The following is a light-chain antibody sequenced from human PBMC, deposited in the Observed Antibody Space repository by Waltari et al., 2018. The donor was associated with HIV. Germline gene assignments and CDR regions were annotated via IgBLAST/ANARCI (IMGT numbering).Light chain of an antibody. CDR1: SSNIGINY. J-gene: IGLJ3*02. Sequence: QSVLTHPPSVSAAPGQKVTISCSGSSSNIGINYVSWYRQLPGTAPKLLIYDNDKRPSGIPDRFSGSKSGTSATLSITGLQTGDEADYYCGTWDSSLSVWLFGGGTKLTVL. V-gene: IGLV1-51*01. CDR2: DND. CDR3: GTWDSSLSVWL.